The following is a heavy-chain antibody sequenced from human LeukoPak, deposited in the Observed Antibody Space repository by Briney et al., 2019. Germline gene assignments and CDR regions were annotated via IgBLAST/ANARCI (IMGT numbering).Heavy chain of an antibody. CDR3: ARREATSRWSTFDY. D-gene: IGHD2-2*01. CDR1: GGSISGSIYY. V-gene: IGHV4-39*01. Sequence: SETLSLTCTVSGGSISGSIYYWGWVRQPPGKGLEWIANIYYSGSTYYNPSLRSRVTISVDTSRNQFSLKLSSVTAADTAVYYCARREATSRWSTFDYWGPGTLVSVSS. CDR2: IYYSGST. J-gene: IGHJ4*02.